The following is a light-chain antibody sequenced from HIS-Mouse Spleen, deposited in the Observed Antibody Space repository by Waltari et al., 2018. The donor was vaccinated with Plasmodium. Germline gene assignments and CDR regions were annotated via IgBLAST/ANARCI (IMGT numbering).Light chain of an antibody. CDR3: SSYAGSDNLV. V-gene: IGLV2-8*01. Sequence: QSALPQPPSASGSPAQSLTISCTGTSSDAVGYNYVSWYQQHPGTAPKLMFYEVNRRPSRVPDRFSGSKSGNTASLTVSGLQAEDEADYYSSSYAGSDNLVFGGGTKLTVL. J-gene: IGLJ2*01. CDR1: SSDAVGYNY. CDR2: EVN.